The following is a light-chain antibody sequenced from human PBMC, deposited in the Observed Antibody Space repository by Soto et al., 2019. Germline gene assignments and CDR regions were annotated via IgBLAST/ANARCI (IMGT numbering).Light chain of an antibody. Sequence: EIVLTQSPDTLSLSPGERATLSCRASQSISSYLAWYQQKPGQAPRLLIYGASSRATGIPDRFGGSGSGTDFTLAISRLEPGDSAVYFCQQCDTSPWTFGQGTKVEIK. CDR2: GAS. V-gene: IGKV3-20*01. J-gene: IGKJ1*01. CDR1: QSISSY. CDR3: QQCDTSPWT.